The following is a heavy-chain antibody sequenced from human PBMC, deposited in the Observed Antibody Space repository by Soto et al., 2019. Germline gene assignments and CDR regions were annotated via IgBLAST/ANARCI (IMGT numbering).Heavy chain of an antibody. V-gene: IGHV3-23*01. D-gene: IGHD3-22*01. Sequence: PGGSLRLSCAASGFSFSNYAMTWVGPAPGKGLEWVSIISGIGATTHYAGSVKGRFTISRDNFKNTLFLQMNSLRADDTAVYYCAREDNYYDSSGYYLEYFHHWGQGTLVTVSS. CDR1: GFSFSNYA. CDR2: ISGIGATT. J-gene: IGHJ1*01. CDR3: AREDNYYDSSGYYLEYFHH.